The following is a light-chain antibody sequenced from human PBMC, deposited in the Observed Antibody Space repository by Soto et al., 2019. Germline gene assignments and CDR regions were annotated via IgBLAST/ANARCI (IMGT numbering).Light chain of an antibody. J-gene: IGLJ1*01. Sequence: QSALTQSASVSGSPGQSITISCTGTSSDVGGYNYVSWYQQDPGKAPKLMIYDVFNWPSGVSNRFSGSKSGNTASLTISGLQAEDEADYYCSSYTSSSTLVFGTGTKVTVL. CDR3: SSYTSSSTLV. CDR1: SSDVGGYNY. V-gene: IGLV2-14*01. CDR2: DVF.